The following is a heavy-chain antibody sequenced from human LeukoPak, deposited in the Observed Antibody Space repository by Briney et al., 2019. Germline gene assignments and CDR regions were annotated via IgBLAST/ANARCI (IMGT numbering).Heavy chain of an antibody. D-gene: IGHD7-27*01. J-gene: IGHJ4*02. CDR3: ARFDWGN. CDR1: GGSFSGYY. Sequence: PSETLSLTCAVYGGSFSGYYWSWIRRPPGKGLEWIGEINHSGSTNYNPPLKSRVTISVDTSKNQFSLKLSSVTAADTAVYYCARFDWGNWGQGTLVTVSS. V-gene: IGHV4-34*01. CDR2: INHSGST.